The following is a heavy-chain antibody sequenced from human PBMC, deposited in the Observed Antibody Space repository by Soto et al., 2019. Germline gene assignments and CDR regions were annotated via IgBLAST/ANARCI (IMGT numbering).Heavy chain of an antibody. D-gene: IGHD3-22*01. Sequence: SVKVSCKASGGTFSSYAISWVRQAPGQGLEWMGGIIPIFGTAIYAQKFQGRVTITADESTSTAYMELSSLRSEDTAVYYCARGAYYYDSSGYWFDPWGQGTLVTVSS. J-gene: IGHJ5*02. CDR3: ARGAYYYDSSGYWFDP. CDR1: GGTFSSYA. V-gene: IGHV1-69*13. CDR2: IIPIFGTA.